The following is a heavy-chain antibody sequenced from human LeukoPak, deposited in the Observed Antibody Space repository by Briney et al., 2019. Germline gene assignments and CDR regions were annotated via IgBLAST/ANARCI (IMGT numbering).Heavy chain of an antibody. CDR3: ARANYYDSSGYSRGAFDI. Sequence: SETLSLTCTVSGYSISSGYYWGWIRQPPGKGLEWIGSIYHSGSTYYNPSLKSRVTISVGTSKNQFSLKLSSVTAADTAVYYCARANYYDSSGYSRGAFDIWGQGTMVTVSS. J-gene: IGHJ3*02. CDR1: GYSISSGYY. D-gene: IGHD3-22*01. V-gene: IGHV4-38-2*02. CDR2: IYHSGST.